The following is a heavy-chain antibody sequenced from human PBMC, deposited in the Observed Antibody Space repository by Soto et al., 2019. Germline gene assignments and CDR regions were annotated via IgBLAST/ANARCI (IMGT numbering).Heavy chain of an antibody. Sequence: QVQLVQSGAEVKKPGSSVRVSCKASGDSFSKYTVNWVRQAPRQGLERMGGIIPRFGTTNYAPTLQGRVTITADQSMNTVYMELSSLRSEDTALYYCARGRGLYNSGRSQLDSWGQGTLVTVSS. CDR2: IIPRFGTT. V-gene: IGHV1-69*01. D-gene: IGHD1-1*01. CDR3: ARGRGLYNSGRSQLDS. J-gene: IGHJ4*02. CDR1: GDSFSKYT.